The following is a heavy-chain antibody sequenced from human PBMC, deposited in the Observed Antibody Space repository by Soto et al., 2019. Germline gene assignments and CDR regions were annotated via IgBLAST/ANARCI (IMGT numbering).Heavy chain of an antibody. J-gene: IGHJ3*01. Sequence: ESLKISCTGSGYSFTGYWIGWVRQPPGKGLEWIGEATPYGRSNYNPSLKSRVTISKDTSKNQFSLEVRSLTAADTAVYYCTTSGRSWPDSFDFWGQGAMVTVSS. CDR2: ATPYGRS. D-gene: IGHD6-13*01. V-gene: IGHV4-34*08. CDR1: GYSFTGYW. CDR3: TTSGRSWPDSFDF.